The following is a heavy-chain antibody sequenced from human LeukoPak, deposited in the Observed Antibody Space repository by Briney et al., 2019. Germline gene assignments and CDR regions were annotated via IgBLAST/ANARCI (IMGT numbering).Heavy chain of an antibody. V-gene: IGHV4-34*01. CDR1: GGSFSGYY. CDR2: IYYSGST. J-gene: IGHJ6*04. Sequence: KPSETLSLTCAVYGGSFSGYYWGWIRQPPGKRLEWIGSIYYSGSTYYNPSLKSRVTISVDTSKNQFSLKLSSVTAADTAVYYCARDSPYYYDSSGLDVWGKGTTVTVSS. D-gene: IGHD3-22*01. CDR3: ARDSPYYYDSSGLDV.